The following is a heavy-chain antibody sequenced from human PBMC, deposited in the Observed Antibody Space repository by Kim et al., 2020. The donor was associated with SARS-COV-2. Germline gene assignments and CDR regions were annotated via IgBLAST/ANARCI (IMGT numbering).Heavy chain of an antibody. J-gene: IGHJ6*02. CDR1: GYTFSSYA. Sequence: ASVKVSCKASGYTFSSYAMNWVRQAPGQGLEWMGWINTKTGNPMYAQGFTGRFVFSLDTSVSTAYLQISSLNTEDTAVYYCARDPHLWFGEFWDYYYGMDVWGQGTTVTVSS. CDR2: INTKTGNP. CDR3: ARDPHLWFGEFWDYYYGMDV. D-gene: IGHD3-10*01. V-gene: IGHV7-4-1*02.